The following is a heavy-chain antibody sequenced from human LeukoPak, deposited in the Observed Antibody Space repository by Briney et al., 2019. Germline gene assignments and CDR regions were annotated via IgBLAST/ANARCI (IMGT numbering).Heavy chain of an antibody. D-gene: IGHD2-8*01. J-gene: IGHJ6*02. CDR1: GYTFTSYD. Sequence: GASVKVSCKASGYTFTSYDINWVRQAPGQGLEWMGWMNPNSGNTGYAQKFQGRVTMTRNTSISTAYMELSSLRSEDTAVYYCARVHPWSEYYGMDVWGQGTTVTVSS. CDR2: MNPNSGNT. V-gene: IGHV1-8*01. CDR3: ARVHPWSEYYGMDV.